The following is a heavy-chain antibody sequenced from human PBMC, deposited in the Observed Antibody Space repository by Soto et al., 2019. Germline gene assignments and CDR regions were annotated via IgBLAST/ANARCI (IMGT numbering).Heavy chain of an antibody. J-gene: IGHJ5*02. CDR1: GGSISSSSYY. V-gene: IGHV4-39*01. CDR3: ARLGFKSDDSSGYHNWSDP. D-gene: IGHD3-22*01. Sequence: PSETLSLTCTVSGGSISSSSYYWGWIRQPPGKGLEWIGSIYYSGSTYYNPSLKSRVTISVDTSKNQFSLKLSSVTAADTAVYYCARLGFKSDDSSGYHNWSDPWGQGTLVTVAS. CDR2: IYYSGST.